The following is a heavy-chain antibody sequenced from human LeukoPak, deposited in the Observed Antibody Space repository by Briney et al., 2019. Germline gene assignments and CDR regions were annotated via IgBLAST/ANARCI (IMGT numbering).Heavy chain of an antibody. D-gene: IGHD3-10*01. J-gene: IGHJ4*02. CDR2: ITPNSGGT. V-gene: IGHV1-2*02. Sequence: ASVKVSCKASGYTFTGQYLHWVRQAPGQGLEWMGWITPNSGGTNYAQKFQGRVTMTRDTSISTAYMELSRLRSDDTAIYYCATGSGTYSPNYWGQGTLVTVSS. CDR3: ATGSGTYSPNY. CDR1: GYTFTGQY.